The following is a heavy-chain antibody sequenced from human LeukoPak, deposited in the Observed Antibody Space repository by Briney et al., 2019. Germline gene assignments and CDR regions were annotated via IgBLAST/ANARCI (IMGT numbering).Heavy chain of an antibody. V-gene: IGHV4-30-4*01. D-gene: IGHD3-22*01. Sequence: PSQTLSLTCTVSGGSISSGDYYWSWIRQPPGKGLEWIGYIYYSGSTYYNPSLKSRVTISVDKSKNQFSLKLSSVTAADTAVYYCARGRGYYYDSSGYYSFDYWGQGTLVTVSS. J-gene: IGHJ4*02. CDR2: IYYSGST. CDR1: GGSISSGDYY. CDR3: ARGRGYYYDSSGYYSFDY.